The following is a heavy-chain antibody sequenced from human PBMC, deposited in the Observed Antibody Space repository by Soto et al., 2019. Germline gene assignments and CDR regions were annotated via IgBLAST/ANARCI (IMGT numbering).Heavy chain of an antibody. J-gene: IGHJ4*02. CDR1: GFTFSHYA. Sequence: QVQLVESGGGVVQPGRSLRLSCAASGFTFSHYAMHWVRQAPGKGLEWVALMSYDGSNEYYADSVKGRFTISRDNSKNTLYLQMNSLRAEETAVYYCAKDGCHNFDYWGQGTLVTVSS. CDR3: AKDGCHNFDY. CDR2: MSYDGSNE. V-gene: IGHV3-30*18.